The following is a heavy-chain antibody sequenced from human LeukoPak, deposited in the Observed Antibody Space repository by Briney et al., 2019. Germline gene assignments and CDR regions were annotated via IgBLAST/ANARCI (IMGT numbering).Heavy chain of an antibody. CDR2: ISSSSSYI. J-gene: IGHJ5*02. V-gene: IGHV3-21*01. CDR1: GFTFSSYS. Sequence: PGGSLRLSCAASGFTFSSYSMNWVRQAPGKGLEWVSSISSSSSYIYYADSVRGRFTISRDNAKNSLYLQMNSLRAEDTAVYYCARGGYSYLNWFDPWGQGTLVTVSS. D-gene: IGHD5-18*01. CDR3: ARGGYSYLNWFDP.